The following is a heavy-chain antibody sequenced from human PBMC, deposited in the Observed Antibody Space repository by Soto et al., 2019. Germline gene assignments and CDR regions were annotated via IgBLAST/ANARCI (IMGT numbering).Heavy chain of an antibody. V-gene: IGHV4-31*03. J-gene: IGHJ4*02. Sequence: SETLSLTCSVSNGSINSAGHFWSCLRQHPGKGLEWLGYIYYTGSTYYNPALQRRAVFSIDTSKTRFSLKLTSVTAADTAVYYCARGFGGVSLDYFDFWGQGTQVTVSS. CDR1: NGSINSAGHF. CDR2: IYYTGST. CDR3: ARGFGGVSLDYFDF. D-gene: IGHD3-16*01.